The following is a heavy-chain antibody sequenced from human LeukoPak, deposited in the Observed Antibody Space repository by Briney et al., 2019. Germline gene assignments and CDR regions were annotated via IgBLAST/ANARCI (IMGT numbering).Heavy chain of an antibody. CDR2: IKQDGSEK. V-gene: IGHV3-7*01. CDR1: GFTFSSYW. D-gene: IGHD4-11*01. Sequence: GGSLRLSCAASGFTFSSYWMSWVRQAPGKGLEWVANIKQDGSEKYYVDSVKGRFTISRDNAKNSLYLQMTSLRAEDTAVYYCASESTVTLTGYWGQGTLVTVSS. J-gene: IGHJ4*02. CDR3: ASESTVTLTGY.